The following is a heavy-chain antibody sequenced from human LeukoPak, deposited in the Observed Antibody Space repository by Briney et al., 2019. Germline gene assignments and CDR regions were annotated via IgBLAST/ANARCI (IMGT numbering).Heavy chain of an antibody. CDR3: ATPGY. J-gene: IGHJ4*02. V-gene: IGHV3-30*02. CDR1: GLTFSNYG. CDR2: IRFDGVNE. Sequence: GGSLRLSCEASGLTFSNYGMRWVRQAPGKGLDWVAFIRFDGVNEYYADSVEGRFTVSRDNYKNTVFLQMDSLRREDAGVYYCATPGYWGQGTLVTVSS.